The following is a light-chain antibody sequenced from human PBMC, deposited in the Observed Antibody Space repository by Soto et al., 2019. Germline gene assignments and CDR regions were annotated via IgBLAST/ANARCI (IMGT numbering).Light chain of an antibody. V-gene: IGKV1-12*01. Sequence: DIQMTQSPSFMSASVGDRVTVTCRASQGINRWLAWYQQKPGKAPKLLIYTTSTLASGVPSRFSGSGSGTDFTLTIISLQPEDFATYYCQQANSFPITFGQGTRLEIK. CDR2: TTS. CDR1: QGINRW. J-gene: IGKJ5*01. CDR3: QQANSFPIT.